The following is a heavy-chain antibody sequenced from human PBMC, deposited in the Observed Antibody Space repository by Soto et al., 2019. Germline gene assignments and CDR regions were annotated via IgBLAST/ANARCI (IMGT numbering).Heavy chain of an antibody. Sequence: GGSLRLSCAASGFSFSSYLMNWVRQAPGKGLEWVANIKQDGSQKYYVDSVKGRFTISRDNAKNSLYLQMNSLRAEDTAIYYCARSNYDFWTGGSLDIWGQGTMVTVSS. D-gene: IGHD3-3*01. J-gene: IGHJ3*02. CDR1: GFSFSSYL. CDR3: ARSNYDFWTGGSLDI. CDR2: IKQDGSQK. V-gene: IGHV3-7*03.